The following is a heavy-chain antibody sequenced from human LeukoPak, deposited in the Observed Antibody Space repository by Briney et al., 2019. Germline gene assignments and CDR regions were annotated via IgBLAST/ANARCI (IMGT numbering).Heavy chain of an antibody. J-gene: IGHJ4*02. Sequence: GGSLRLSCAASGFTFSSYGMHWVRQAPGKGLEWVAFIRYDGSNKYYADSVKGRFTISRDNSKNTLYLQMNSLRAEDTAVYYCAKDRRVYSSGWGTFDYWGQGTLVTVSS. D-gene: IGHD6-19*01. CDR2: IRYDGSNK. CDR1: GFTFSSYG. CDR3: AKDRRVYSSGWGTFDY. V-gene: IGHV3-30*02.